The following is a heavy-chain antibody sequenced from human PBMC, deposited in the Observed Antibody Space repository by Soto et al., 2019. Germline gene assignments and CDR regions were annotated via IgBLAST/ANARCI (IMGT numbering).Heavy chain of an antibody. CDR3: ARGLFGQQWLVGFDT. J-gene: IGHJ4*02. CDR2: TIPMFATA. D-gene: IGHD6-19*01. V-gene: IGHV1-69*13. CDR1: GGSFRNYI. Sequence: ASVKVSCKASGGSFRNYIFAWVRQAPGQGLEWMGGTIPMFATAQYAQKLQGRVTITADESTSTVYMDLTSLRSDDTAVYYCARGLFGQQWLVGFDTWGQGTLVTVSS.